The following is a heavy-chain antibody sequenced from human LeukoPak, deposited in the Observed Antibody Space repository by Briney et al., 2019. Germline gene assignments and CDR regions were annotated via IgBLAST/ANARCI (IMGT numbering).Heavy chain of an antibody. CDR2: ISSSSSYI. Sequence: GGSLRLSCAASGFTFSSYGMNWVRQAPGKGLEWVSSISSSSSYIYYADSVKGRFTISRDNAKNSLYLQMNSLRAEDTAVYYCARGGKYSNGGNSVLWGQGTLVTVSS. J-gene: IGHJ4*02. CDR3: ARGGKYSNGGNSVL. CDR1: GFTFSSYG. D-gene: IGHD4-23*01. V-gene: IGHV3-21*01.